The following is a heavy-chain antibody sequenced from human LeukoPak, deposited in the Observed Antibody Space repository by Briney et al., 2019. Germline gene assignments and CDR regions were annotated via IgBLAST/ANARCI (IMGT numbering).Heavy chain of an antibody. V-gene: IGHV3-23*01. CDR3: AKDPQGWNPYYFDY. J-gene: IGHJ4*02. CDR1: GFTFSSYG. CDR2: ISGSGGST. Sequence: GGSLRLSCAASGFTFSSYGMSWVRQAPGKGLEWVAAISGSGGSTYYADSVKGRFTISRDNSKNTLYLQMNSLRAEDTAVYYCAKDPQGWNPYYFDYWGQGTLVTVSS. D-gene: IGHD1-1*01.